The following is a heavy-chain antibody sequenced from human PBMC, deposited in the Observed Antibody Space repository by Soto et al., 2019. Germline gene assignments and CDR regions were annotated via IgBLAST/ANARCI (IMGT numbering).Heavy chain of an antibody. V-gene: IGHV3-53*01. D-gene: IGHD2-15*01. Sequence: EVQVVESGGGLIQPGGSLRLSCAASGFTVSSNYMTWVRQAPGKGLEGVSILWSAGLTYYADSVKGRFTISRDNSKNTLYLQMTSLRAEDSAVYYCARELPPDLWGQGTLVTVAS. J-gene: IGHJ5*02. CDR2: LWSAGLT. CDR3: ARELPPDL. CDR1: GFTVSSNY.